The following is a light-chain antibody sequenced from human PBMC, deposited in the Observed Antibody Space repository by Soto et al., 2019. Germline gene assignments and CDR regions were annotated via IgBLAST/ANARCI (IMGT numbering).Light chain of an antibody. CDR1: QSVSSDY. Sequence: EIVLTQSPGTLSLSPGERATLSCRASQSVSSDYLAWYQQKPGQSPRLLVYGVSSRATGISDRFSGSGSGTDFTLTISRLEPEDRAVYYCQQYGSSPMTFGQGTKVEIQ. J-gene: IGKJ1*01. CDR3: QQYGSSPMT. V-gene: IGKV3-20*01. CDR2: GVS.